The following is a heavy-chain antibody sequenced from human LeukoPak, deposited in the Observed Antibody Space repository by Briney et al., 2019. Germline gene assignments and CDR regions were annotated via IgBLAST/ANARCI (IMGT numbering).Heavy chain of an antibody. V-gene: IGHV3-30*02. CDR1: GFTFSSYG. J-gene: IGHJ6*03. CDR3: AKVLDYGSGTNYYYYMDV. Sequence: GGSLRLSCAASGFTFSSYGMHWVRQAPGKGLEWVAFIRYDGSNKYYADSVKGRFTISRDNSKNTLYLQMNSLRAEDTAVYYCAKVLDYGSGTNYYYYMDVWGKGTTVTVSS. CDR2: IRYDGSNK. D-gene: IGHD3-10*01.